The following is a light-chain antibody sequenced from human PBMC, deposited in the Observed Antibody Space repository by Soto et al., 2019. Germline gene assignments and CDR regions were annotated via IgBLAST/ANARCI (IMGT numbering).Light chain of an antibody. J-gene: IGLJ1*01. Sequence: QSALTQPASVSGSPGQSITISCTGTSSDVGGYNYVSWYQQHPGKGPKLMIYEVSNRPSGVSNRFSGSKSGNTATLTISGLQAEDEADYYCSSYTSTTTRACVFGTGTKVTVL. CDR1: SSDVGGYNY. CDR2: EVS. CDR3: SSYTSTTTRACV. V-gene: IGLV2-14*03.